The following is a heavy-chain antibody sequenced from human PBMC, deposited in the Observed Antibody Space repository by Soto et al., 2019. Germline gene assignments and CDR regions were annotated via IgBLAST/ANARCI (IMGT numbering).Heavy chain of an antibody. CDR3: ARDRLIAVTGLLHY. D-gene: IGHD6-19*01. CDR2: ISAYNGTT. J-gene: IGHJ4*02. Sequence: QVQLVQSGAEVKKPGASVKVSCKTSGYPFTSYGINWVRQAPGQGPEWMGWISAYNGTTSYTQKFQGRVTMTTDTSTSTAYMELRSLRSDDTAVYDCARDRLIAVTGLLHYWGQGTLVTVSS. V-gene: IGHV1-18*01. CDR1: GYPFTSYG.